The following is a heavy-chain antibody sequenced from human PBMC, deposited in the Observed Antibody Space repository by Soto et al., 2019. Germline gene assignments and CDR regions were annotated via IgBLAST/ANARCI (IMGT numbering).Heavy chain of an antibody. V-gene: IGHV4-38-2*02. CDR1: GYSISNGYY. J-gene: IGHJ4*02. CDR3: VRDRYNYGSEVAK. D-gene: IGHD5-18*01. CDR2: IYHSGTT. Sequence: PSETLSLTCTVSGYSISNGYYWGWIRQSPEKGLEWIGTIYHSGTTYYNPSLKSRVIMSIDTSKNQFSLNLNSVTAADTAVYYCVRDRYNYGSEVAKWGQGTLVTVSS.